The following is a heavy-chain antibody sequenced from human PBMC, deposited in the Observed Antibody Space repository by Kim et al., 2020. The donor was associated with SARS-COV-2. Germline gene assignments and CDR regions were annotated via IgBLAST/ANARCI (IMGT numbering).Heavy chain of an antibody. CDR3: ARHGPGYCSGGSCYSGLVPIDY. V-gene: IGHV5-10-1*01. CDR2: IDPSDSYT. J-gene: IGHJ4*02. CDR1: GYSFTSYW. Sequence: GESLKISCKGSGYSFTSYWISWVRQMPGKGLEWMGRIDPSDSYTNYSPSFQGHVTISADKSISTAYLQWSSLKASDTAMYYCARHGPGYCSGGSCYSGLVPIDYCGPGTLVTVSS. D-gene: IGHD2-15*01.